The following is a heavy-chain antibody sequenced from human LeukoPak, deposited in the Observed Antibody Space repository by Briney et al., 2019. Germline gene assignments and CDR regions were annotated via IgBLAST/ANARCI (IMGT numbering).Heavy chain of an antibody. Sequence: SESVSLTCTVSGGSISSYYWSWTRQPPGKGLEWIGYIYYSGSTNYNPSLNRRVTISVDTSKNQFSLKLSSVTAADTAVYYCARRGIAAASIDFDYWGPGNLGSVSS. V-gene: IGHV4-59*08. D-gene: IGHD6-13*01. CDR2: IYYSGST. J-gene: IGHJ4*01. CDR3: ARRGIAAASIDFDY. CDR1: GGSISSYY.